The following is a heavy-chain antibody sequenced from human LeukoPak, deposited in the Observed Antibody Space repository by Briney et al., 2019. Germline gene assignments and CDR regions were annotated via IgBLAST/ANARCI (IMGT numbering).Heavy chain of an antibody. CDR2: IIPILGIA. D-gene: IGHD3-3*01. J-gene: IGHJ4*02. V-gene: IGHV1-69*04. CDR1: GGTFSSYA. Sequence: ASVKVSCKASGGTFSSYAISWVRQAPGQGLEWMGRIIPILGIANYAQKFQGRVTITTDESTSTAYMELSSLRSEDTAVYYCARGSIFGVVIYFDYWGQGTLVTVSS. CDR3: ARGSIFGVVIYFDY.